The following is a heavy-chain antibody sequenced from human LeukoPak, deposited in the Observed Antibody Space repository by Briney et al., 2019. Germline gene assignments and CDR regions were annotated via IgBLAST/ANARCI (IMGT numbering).Heavy chain of an antibody. J-gene: IGHJ3*02. V-gene: IGHV3-7*01. CDR2: IKQDGSEK. D-gene: IGHD3-22*01. Sequence: PGGSLRLSCAASGSTFSSYWMSWVRQAPGKGLEWVANIKQDGSEKYYVDSVKGLFTISRDNAKNSLYLQMNSLRAEDTAVYHRARVSHDSSGYYGDAFDIWGQGTMVTVSS. CDR3: ARVSHDSSGYYGDAFDI. CDR1: GSTFSSYW.